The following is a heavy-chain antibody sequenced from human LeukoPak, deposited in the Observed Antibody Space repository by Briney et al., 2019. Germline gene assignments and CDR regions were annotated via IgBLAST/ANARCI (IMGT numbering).Heavy chain of an antibody. CDR1: GGTFSSYA. J-gene: IGHJ4*02. CDR3: ARTIAVAGALDY. V-gene: IGHV1-69*13. Sequence: LWASVTVSCKASGGTFSSYAISWVRQAPGQGLEWMGGIIPIFGTANYAQKFQGRVTITADESTSTAYMELSSLRSEDTAVYYCARTIAVAGALDYWGQGTLVTVSS. D-gene: IGHD6-19*01. CDR2: IIPIFGTA.